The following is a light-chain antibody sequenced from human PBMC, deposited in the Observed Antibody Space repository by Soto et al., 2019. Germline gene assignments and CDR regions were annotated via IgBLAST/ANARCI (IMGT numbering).Light chain of an antibody. CDR2: DAS. CDR3: QQYGTSPQT. J-gene: IGKJ1*01. V-gene: IGKV3-20*01. Sequence: IVLTQSPGNLSLSPWESATLSWRASQIVSSSYVAWDQQKPGQAPRLPTYDASRRASGTPDRFSGSGSGTDDTLTISRLEPEDFAVYYCQQYGTSPQTFGQGTKVDIK. CDR1: QIVSSSY.